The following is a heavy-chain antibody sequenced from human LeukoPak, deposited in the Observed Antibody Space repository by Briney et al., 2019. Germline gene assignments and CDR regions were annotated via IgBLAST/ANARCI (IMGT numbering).Heavy chain of an antibody. D-gene: IGHD3-10*01. CDR3: SRRYFYGSLIYLYYFDY. CDR2: ISGSGGST. J-gene: IGHJ4*02. CDR1: GFTFSSYG. Sequence: GGSLRLSCAASGFTFSSYGMSWVRQAPGKGLEWVSAISGSGGSTYYADSVKGRFTISRDNSKNTLYLQMNSLRAEDTAVYYCSRRYFYGSLIYLYYFDYWGQGTLVTVSS. V-gene: IGHV3-23*01.